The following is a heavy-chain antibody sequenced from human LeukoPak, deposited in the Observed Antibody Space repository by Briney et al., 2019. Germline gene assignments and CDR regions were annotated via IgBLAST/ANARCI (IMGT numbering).Heavy chain of an antibody. V-gene: IGHV1-8*01. CDR2: LNPNSGNT. Sequence: AASVKVSCKASGYTFTSYDINWVRQATGQGLEWMGWLNPNSGNTGYAQKFQGRVTMTRNTSISTAYMELSSLRSEDTAVYYCARVGIAARTDFVYWGQGTLVTVSS. J-gene: IGHJ4*02. D-gene: IGHD6-6*01. CDR3: ARVGIAARTDFVY. CDR1: GYTFTSYD.